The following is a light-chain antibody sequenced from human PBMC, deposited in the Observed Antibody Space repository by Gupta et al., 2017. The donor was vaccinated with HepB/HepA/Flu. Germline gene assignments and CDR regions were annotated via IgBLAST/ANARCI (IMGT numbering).Light chain of an antibody. J-gene: IGLJ2*01. CDR1: KLASKT. Sequence: SYVLTQPPSVSVAPGKTAIITCGGNKLASKTVHWYQQKPGQAPVMVVSDDGDRPSGIPERFSGANSGNTATLTIRRVEPGDEADYYCQVWDNNSEHVVFGGGTKLTVL. V-gene: IGLV3-21*03. CDR2: DDG. CDR3: QVWDNNSEHVV.